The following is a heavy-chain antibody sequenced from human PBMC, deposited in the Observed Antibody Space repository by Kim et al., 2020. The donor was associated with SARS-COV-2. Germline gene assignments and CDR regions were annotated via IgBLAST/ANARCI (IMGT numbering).Heavy chain of an antibody. D-gene: IGHD3-22*01. J-gene: IGHJ5*02. CDR3: ARGSSGWLDP. V-gene: IGHV1-69*13. CDR2: IIPLYGTL. CDR1: GGTFSNYA. Sequence: SVKVSCTASGGTFSNYAISWVRQAPGQGLEWMGEIIPLYGTLNDAQKFQDRLKITADESTTAVYMELSSLTSADTAVYYCARGSSGWLDPWGQGTLVTVSS.